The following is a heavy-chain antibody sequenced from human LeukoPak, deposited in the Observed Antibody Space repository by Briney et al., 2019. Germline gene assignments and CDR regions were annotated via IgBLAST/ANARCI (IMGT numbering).Heavy chain of an antibody. D-gene: IGHD3-10*01. CDR2: IKSKTDDGTT. V-gene: IGHV3-15*01. CDR1: GFTFSNAW. J-gene: IGHJ4*02. Sequence: PGGSLRLSCAASGFTFSNAWMSWVRQAPGKGLEWVGRIKSKTDDGTTDYAAPVKGRFTISRDDSKNTLYLQMNSLKTEDTAVYYCTTRIVLLWFGETRPNDYWGQGTLVTVSS. CDR3: TTRIVLLWFGETRPNDY.